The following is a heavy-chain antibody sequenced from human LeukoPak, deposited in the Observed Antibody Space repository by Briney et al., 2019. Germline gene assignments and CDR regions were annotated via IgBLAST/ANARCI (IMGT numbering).Heavy chain of an antibody. CDR1: GFTFSSYA. CDR2: IYSGGST. CDR3: ASRYSGSYYSADY. V-gene: IGHV3-66*01. J-gene: IGHJ4*02. D-gene: IGHD1-26*01. Sequence: GGSLRLSCAASGFTFSSYAMSWVRQAPGKGLGWVSVIYSGGSTYYSDSVKGRFTISRDNSKNTLYLQMNSLRAEDTAVYYCASRYSGSYYSADYWGQGTLVTVSS.